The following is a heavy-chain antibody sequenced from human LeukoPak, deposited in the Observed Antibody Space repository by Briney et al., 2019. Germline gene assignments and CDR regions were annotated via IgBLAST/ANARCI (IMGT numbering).Heavy chain of an antibody. CDR3: ARSRYCTNGICSYFDY. J-gene: IGHJ4*02. D-gene: IGHD2-8*01. CDR1: GFTFSSYS. V-gene: IGHV3-21*04. CDR2: ISSSSSYI. Sequence: GGSLRLSCAASGFTFSSYSMNWVRQAPGKGLEWVSSISSSSSYIYYADSVKGRFTISRDNAKNSLYLQMNSLRAEDTAVYYCARSRYCTNGICSYFDYWGQGTLVTVSS.